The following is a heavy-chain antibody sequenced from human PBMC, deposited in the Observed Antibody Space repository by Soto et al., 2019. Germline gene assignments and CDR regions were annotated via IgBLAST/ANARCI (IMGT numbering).Heavy chain of an antibody. CDR3: ASTLGYCSGGSCYGFDY. J-gene: IGHJ4*02. Sequence: XETLSLTCTVSGGSISSYYWSWIRQPPGKGLEWIGYIYYSGSTNYNPSLKSRVTISVDTSKNQFSLKLSSVTAADTAVYYCASTLGYCSGGSCYGFDYWGQGTLVTVSS. V-gene: IGHV4-59*01. CDR1: GGSISSYY. CDR2: IYYSGST. D-gene: IGHD2-15*01.